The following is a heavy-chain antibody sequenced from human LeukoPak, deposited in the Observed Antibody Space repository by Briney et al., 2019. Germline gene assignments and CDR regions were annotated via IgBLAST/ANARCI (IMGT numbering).Heavy chain of an antibody. CDR3: ARDDKRVLNAFDI. J-gene: IGHJ3*02. CDR2: IYYSGST. CDR1: GGSISSHY. V-gene: IGHV4-59*11. D-gene: IGHD3-22*01. Sequence: SETLSLTCTVSGGSISSHYWSWIRQPPGKGLEWIGYIYYSGSTYYNPSLKSRVTISVDTSKNQFSLKLSSVTAADTAVYYCARDDKRVLNAFDIWGQGTMVTVSS.